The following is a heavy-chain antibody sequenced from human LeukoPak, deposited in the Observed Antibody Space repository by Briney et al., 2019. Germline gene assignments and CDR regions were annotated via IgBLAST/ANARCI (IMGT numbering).Heavy chain of an antibody. CDR3: AREGAYCSSTSCHIQNWFDP. Sequence: ASVKVSCKASGYTFTSYAMNWVRQAPGQGLEWMGWINPNSGGTNYAQKFQGRVTMTRDTSISTAYMELSRLRSDDTAVYYCAREGAYCSSTSCHIQNWFDPWGQGTLVTVSS. D-gene: IGHD2-2*01. J-gene: IGHJ5*02. CDR1: GYTFTSYA. V-gene: IGHV1-2*02. CDR2: INPNSGGT.